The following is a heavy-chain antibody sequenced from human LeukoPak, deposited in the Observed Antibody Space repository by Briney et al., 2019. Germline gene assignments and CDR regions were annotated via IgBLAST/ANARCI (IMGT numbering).Heavy chain of an antibody. J-gene: IGHJ4*02. CDR3: ARHRRGRAAAARHPPTD. CDR1: GGSISSYY. Sequence: SETLSLTCTVSGGSISSYYWSWIRQPPGKGLEWIGYIYYSGSTNYNPSLKSRVSISVDTSKNQFSLKLSSVTAADTAVYYCARHRRGRAAAARHPPTDWGQGTLVTVSS. V-gene: IGHV4-59*08. CDR2: IYYSGST. D-gene: IGHD6-13*01.